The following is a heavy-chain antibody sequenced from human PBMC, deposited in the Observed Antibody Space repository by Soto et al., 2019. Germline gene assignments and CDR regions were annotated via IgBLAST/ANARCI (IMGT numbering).Heavy chain of an antibody. V-gene: IGHV3-23*01. CDR2: ISGSGGGT. CDR3: AKEIVLAYSSSSHRAFYP. D-gene: IGHD6-6*01. Sequence: PGGSLRLACVASGFTFKSYDMRWIRQAPGKGLEWVSGISGSGGGTYYADSVKGRFTISRDNSKNTLYLQMNSLRTEDSAVYYCAKEIVLAYSSSSHRAFYPWGQGTLVTVSS. J-gene: IGHJ5*02. CDR1: GFTFKSYD.